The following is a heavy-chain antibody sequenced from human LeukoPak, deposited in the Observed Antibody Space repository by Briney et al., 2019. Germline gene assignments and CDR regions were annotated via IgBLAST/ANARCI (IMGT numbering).Heavy chain of an antibody. CDR3: ARWGWTLTTEGHWFDP. Sequence: GESLKISCKGSGYSFTSYWIGWVRQMPGKGLEWMGIIYPGDSDTRYSPSFQGQVTISADKSISTAYLQWSSLKASDTAMYYCARWGWTLTTEGHWFDPWGQGTLVTVSS. D-gene: IGHD4-17*01. CDR2: IYPGDSDT. CDR1: GYSFTSYW. V-gene: IGHV5-51*01. J-gene: IGHJ5*02.